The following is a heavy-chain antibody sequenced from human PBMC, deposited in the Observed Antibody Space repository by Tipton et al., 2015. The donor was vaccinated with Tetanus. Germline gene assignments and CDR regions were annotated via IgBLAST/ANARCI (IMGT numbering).Heavy chain of an antibody. V-gene: IGHV4-61*01. Sequence: TLSLTCTVSGASVRSVNHYWSWIRQPPGKRLEWIGYIHYSGTTNYNPSAKSRVTISVHTFKSQFSLNLTSVTAADTAVYYCARENWSYGQSFAYWGQG. CDR2: IHYSGTT. CDR1: GASVRSVNHY. J-gene: IGHJ4*02. D-gene: IGHD3-16*01. CDR3: ARENWSYGQSFAY.